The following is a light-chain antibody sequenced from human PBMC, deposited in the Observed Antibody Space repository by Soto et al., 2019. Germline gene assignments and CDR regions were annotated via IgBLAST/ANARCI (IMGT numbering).Light chain of an antibody. V-gene: IGLV2-14*03. J-gene: IGLJ1*01. Sequence: QSVLTQPASVSGSPGQSITISCTGTSSDVGGYNYVSWYQQHPGKAPKVMIFGVNNRPSGVSNRFSGSKSGNTASLTISGLQTEDEADYYCSSYTSSSAYVFGTGTKVTVL. CDR3: SSYTSSSAYV. CDR2: GVN. CDR1: SSDVGGYNY.